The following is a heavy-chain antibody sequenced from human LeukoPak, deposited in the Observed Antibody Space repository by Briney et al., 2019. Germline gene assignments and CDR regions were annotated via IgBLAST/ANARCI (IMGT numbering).Heavy chain of an antibody. CDR3: ASTLYGDPSNYYYYGMDV. J-gene: IGHJ6*02. Sequence: SETLSLTCTVSGGSISSYYWSWIRQPPGKGLEWIGYIYYSGSTNYNPSLKSRVTISVDTSKSQFSLKLSSVTAADTAVYYCASTLYGDPSNYYYYGMDVWGQGTTVTVSS. CDR2: IYYSGST. D-gene: IGHD4-17*01. V-gene: IGHV4-59*01. CDR1: GGSISSYY.